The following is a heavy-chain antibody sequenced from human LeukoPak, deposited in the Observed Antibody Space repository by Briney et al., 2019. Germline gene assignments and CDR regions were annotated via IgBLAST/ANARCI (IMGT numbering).Heavy chain of an antibody. D-gene: IGHD6-13*01. Sequence: GASVKVSCKASGYTFTSYGISWVRQAPGQGLEWMGWISAYNGNTNYAQKLQGRVTMTTDTSTSTAYMELRSLRSDDTAVYYCARSESSSSQGGWFDPWGQGTLVTVSS. J-gene: IGHJ5*02. CDR2: ISAYNGNT. CDR1: GYTFTSYG. V-gene: IGHV1-18*01. CDR3: ARSESSSSQGGWFDP.